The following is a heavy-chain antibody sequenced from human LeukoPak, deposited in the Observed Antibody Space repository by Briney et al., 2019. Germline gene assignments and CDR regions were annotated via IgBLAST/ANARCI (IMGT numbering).Heavy chain of an antibody. CDR2: INHSGST. D-gene: IGHD6-19*01. CDR1: GGSFSGYY. J-gene: IGHJ3*02. CDR3: AMVSSSRRYSSGWAAFDI. V-gene: IGHV4-34*01. Sequence: SETLSLTCAVYGGSFSGYYWSWIRQPPGKGLEWIGEINHSGSTNYNPSLKSRVTISVDTSKDQFSLKLSSVTAADTAVYYCAMVSSSRRYSSGWAAFDIWGQGTMVNVSS.